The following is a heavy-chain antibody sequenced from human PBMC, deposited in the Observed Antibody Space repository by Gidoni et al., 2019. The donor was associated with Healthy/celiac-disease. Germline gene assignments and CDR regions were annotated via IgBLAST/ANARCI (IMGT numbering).Heavy chain of an antibody. Sequence: QVQLVESGGGVVKPGRSLRLSCAASGFTFSSYGMHWVRQAPGKGLEWVAVIWYDGSNKYYADSVKGRFTISRDNSKNTLYLQMNSLRAEDTAVYYCARATLDGSRGYSYGLPDLDYYYYMDVWGKGTTVTVSS. V-gene: IGHV3-33*01. CDR2: IWYDGSNK. CDR1: GFTFSSYG. CDR3: ARATLDGSRGYSYGLPDLDYYYYMDV. D-gene: IGHD5-18*01. J-gene: IGHJ6*03.